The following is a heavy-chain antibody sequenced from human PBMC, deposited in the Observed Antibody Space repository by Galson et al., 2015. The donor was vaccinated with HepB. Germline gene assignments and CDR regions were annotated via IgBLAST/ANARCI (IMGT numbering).Heavy chain of an antibody. CDR3: ARHNNGYDWDY. CDR1: GFPFSSYG. Sequence: SLRLSCAASGFPFSSYGMHWVRQAPGKGLEWVAVIWPDGSNKYYADSVRGRFTISRDNPKTTLYLQVNSLRAEDTAVYYCARHNNGYDWDYWGQGTLVTVSS. J-gene: IGHJ4*02. D-gene: IGHD5-12*01. V-gene: IGHV3-33*01. CDR2: IWPDGSNK.